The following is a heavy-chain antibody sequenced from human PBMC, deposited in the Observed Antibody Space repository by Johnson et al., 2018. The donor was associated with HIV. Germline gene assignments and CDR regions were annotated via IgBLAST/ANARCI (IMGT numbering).Heavy chain of an antibody. Sequence: VQLVESGGGLVKPGGSLRLSCAASGFTFNNAWMTWFRQPPGKGLEWVGRIKSKSDGGTTDYAAPVKGRFSISRDESQNTVYLEMNSLKTEDTAVYYCTTVADTSGYYPIKPFDDAFDIWGQGTMVPVSS. CDR1: GFTFNNAW. J-gene: IGHJ3*02. V-gene: IGHV3-15*01. D-gene: IGHD3-22*01. CDR2: IKSKSDGGTT. CDR3: TTVADTSGYYPIKPFDDAFDI.